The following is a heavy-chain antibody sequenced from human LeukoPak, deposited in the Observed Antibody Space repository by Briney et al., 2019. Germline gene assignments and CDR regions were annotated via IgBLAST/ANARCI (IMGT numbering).Heavy chain of an antibody. Sequence: PSETLSLTCTVSGGSMNTYYWSWIRQPAGKGLEWIGLISTSGSPNYNPSLKSRVTISVDKSKNQFSLKLSSVTAADTAVYFCARGYSSSWYYYWGQGTLVTVSS. J-gene: IGHJ4*02. CDR1: GGSMNTYY. V-gene: IGHV4-4*07. CDR2: ISTSGSP. CDR3: ARGYSSSWYYY. D-gene: IGHD6-13*01.